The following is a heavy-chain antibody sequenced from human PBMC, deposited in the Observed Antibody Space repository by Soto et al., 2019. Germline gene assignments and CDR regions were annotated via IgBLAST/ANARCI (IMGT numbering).Heavy chain of an antibody. CDR3: ARERHPYYFDY. Sequence: GGSLRLSCAASAFTFNNYAIHWVRQTPGKGLEWVAVISYDGSNKYYADSVKGRITISRDNSKSTLYLQMSSLRAEDTVVYYCARERHPYYFDYWGQGTLVTVSS. CDR2: ISYDGSNK. V-gene: IGHV3-30-3*01. J-gene: IGHJ4*02. CDR1: AFTFNNYA.